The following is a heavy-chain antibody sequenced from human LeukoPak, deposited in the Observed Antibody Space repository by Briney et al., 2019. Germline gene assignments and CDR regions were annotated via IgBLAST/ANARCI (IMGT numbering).Heavy chain of an antibody. CDR3: ARTPRGTMSHWYFDL. D-gene: IGHD3-10*02. V-gene: IGHV4-39*07. CDR2: IYYTGST. CDR1: GGSISSSGYY. J-gene: IGHJ2*01. Sequence: PSETLSLTCTVSGGSISSSGYYWGWIRQPPGKGLEWIGSIYYTGSTYYNPSLKSRVTISVAKSKNPFSLKLSSVTAADPAVYYCARTPRGTMSHWYFDLWGRGTLVTVSS.